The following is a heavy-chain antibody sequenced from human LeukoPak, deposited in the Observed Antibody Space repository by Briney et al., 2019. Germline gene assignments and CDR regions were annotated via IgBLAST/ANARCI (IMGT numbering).Heavy chain of an antibody. Sequence: GGSLRLSCAASGFTFSNAWMSWVRQAPGKGLEWVGRIKSKTDGGTTDYAAPVKGRFTISRDDSKNTLYLQMNSLKTEDTAVYYCTTGYSSSWFAFDYWGQGTLVTVSS. CDR2: IKSKTDGGTT. CDR3: TTGYSSSWFAFDY. J-gene: IGHJ4*02. CDR1: GFTFSNAW. V-gene: IGHV3-15*01. D-gene: IGHD6-13*01.